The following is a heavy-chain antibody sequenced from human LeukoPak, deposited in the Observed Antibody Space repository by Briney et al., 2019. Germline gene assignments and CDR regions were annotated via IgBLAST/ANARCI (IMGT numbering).Heavy chain of an antibody. J-gene: IGHJ4*02. D-gene: IGHD3-22*01. CDR2: IWFDGRNK. CDR1: GFIFSTYG. V-gene: IGHV3-33*01. Sequence: GGSLRLSCAASGFIFSTYGMHWVRQAPGKGLEWVAIIWFDGRNKYYADSMKGRFTISRDTSKNALYLQMSSLRAEDTAVYYCARAIYYDSSGHTRSYYFDSGGRGTLVTVSS. CDR3: ARAIYYDSSGHTRSYYFDS.